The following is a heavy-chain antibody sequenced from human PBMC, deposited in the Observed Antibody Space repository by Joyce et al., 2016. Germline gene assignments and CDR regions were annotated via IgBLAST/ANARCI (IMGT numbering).Heavy chain of an antibody. Sequence: EVQLVESGGGFVQPGGSLRLSCAASGFSFRTFSMNWVRQAPGKGLEWLAYIRSISNNTHYADSVKGRFTISRDNAQNSVHLQMNSLRDDDTGVYYCARELGGTRALDRWGQGTLVTVSS. CDR2: IRSISNNT. CDR3: ARELGGTRALDR. CDR1: GFSFRTFS. V-gene: IGHV3-48*02. D-gene: IGHD3-16*01. J-gene: IGHJ4*02.